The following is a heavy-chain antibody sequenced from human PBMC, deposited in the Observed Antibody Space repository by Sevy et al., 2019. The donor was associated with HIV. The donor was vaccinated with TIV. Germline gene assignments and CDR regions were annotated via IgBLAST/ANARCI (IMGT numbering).Heavy chain of an antibody. D-gene: IGHD3-10*01. Sequence: SETLSLTCAVSGYSITSGYLWGWIRQPPGKGLEWIGSVFHSGSTYYNPSLNSRVIISVDTSQNQCSLRLNSVTAADTAGYYCGRHSHGSGTYYVPFDSWGQGTRVTVSS. CDR2: VFHSGST. V-gene: IGHV4-38-2*01. CDR1: GYSITSGYL. J-gene: IGHJ4*02. CDR3: GRHSHGSGTYYVPFDS.